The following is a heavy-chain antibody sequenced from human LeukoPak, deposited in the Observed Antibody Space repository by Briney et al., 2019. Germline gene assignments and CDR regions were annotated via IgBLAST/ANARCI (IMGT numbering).Heavy chain of an antibody. CDR3: ARQRCVSGRCYHTNVFDI. J-gene: IGHJ3*02. CDR1: GYRFTNYW. V-gene: IGHV5-51*01. Sequence: GESLKISCKGSGYRFTNYWTGWVRQMPGKGLEWMGVINPADSETRYSPSFQGPVTISADKSMNTAYLQWTTVQASDTAMYYCARQRCVSGRCYHTNVFDIWGQGTMVTISS. CDR2: INPADSET. D-gene: IGHD2-15*01.